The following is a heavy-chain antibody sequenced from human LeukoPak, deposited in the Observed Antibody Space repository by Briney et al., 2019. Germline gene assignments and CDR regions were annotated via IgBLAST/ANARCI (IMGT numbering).Heavy chain of an antibody. Sequence: ASVKVSCKASGYTFTGYYMHWVRQAPGQGLEWMGRINPNSGDTNYAQKFQGRVTMTRDTSISTAYVELSSLRSDDTAVYYCASPAYSSGWYHYWGQGTLVTVSS. V-gene: IGHV1-2*06. CDR1: GYTFTGYY. D-gene: IGHD6-19*01. CDR3: ASPAYSSGWYHY. J-gene: IGHJ4*02. CDR2: INPNSGDT.